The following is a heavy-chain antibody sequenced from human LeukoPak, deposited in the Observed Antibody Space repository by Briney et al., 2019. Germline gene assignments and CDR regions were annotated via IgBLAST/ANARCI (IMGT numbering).Heavy chain of an antibody. Sequence: PGGSLRLSCAASGFTVSSNYMSWVRQAPGKGLEWVSVIYSGGSTYYADSVKGRFTISRDNSKNTLYLQMNSLRAEDTAVYYCARAGDYGDYEVYFDIWGQGTMVTVSS. V-gene: IGHV3-66*01. CDR2: IYSGGST. D-gene: IGHD4-17*01. CDR3: ARAGDYGDYEVYFDI. J-gene: IGHJ3*02. CDR1: GFTVSSNY.